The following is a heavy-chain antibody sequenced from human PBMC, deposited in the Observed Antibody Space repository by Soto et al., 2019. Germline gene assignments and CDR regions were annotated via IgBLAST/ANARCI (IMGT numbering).Heavy chain of an antibody. CDR2: ISGSGGST. D-gene: IGHD3-22*01. J-gene: IGHJ4*02. Sequence: EVQLLESGGGLVQPGGSLRLSCTASGFTFSSYTMSWVRQAPGQGLEWVSAISGSGGSTFYADSVKGRFAISRDNSKNALLLQMNSLRADDTAVYYCANEGSFDSSGFDDYFHYLGQGTLVTVSS. CDR3: ANEGSFDSSGFDDYFHY. CDR1: GFTFSSYT. V-gene: IGHV3-23*01.